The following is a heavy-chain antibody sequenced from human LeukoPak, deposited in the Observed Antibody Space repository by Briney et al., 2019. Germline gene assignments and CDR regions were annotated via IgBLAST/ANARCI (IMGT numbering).Heavy chain of an antibody. J-gene: IGHJ3*02. D-gene: IGHD1-26*01. CDR1: GVSISSSSYY. CDR3: ARGWDLKNDAFDI. V-gene: IGHV4-39*07. CDR2: IYYSGST. Sequence: SETLSLTCTVSGVSISSSSYYWVWIRQPPGKGLGWVGSIYYSGSTYYNPSLKSRVTISVDTSKHQFSLKLSSVTAADTAVYYCARGWDLKNDAFDIWGQGTMVPVSS.